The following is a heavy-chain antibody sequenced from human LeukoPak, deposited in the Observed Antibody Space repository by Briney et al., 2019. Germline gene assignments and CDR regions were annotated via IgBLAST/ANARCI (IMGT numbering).Heavy chain of an antibody. D-gene: IGHD3-3*01. CDR3: AKVRFWSGYYEGYFDY. V-gene: IGHV3-23*01. CDR2: ISGSGGST. J-gene: IGHJ4*02. Sequence: PGGSLRLSCAASGFTFSSYAMSWARQAPGKGLEWVSAISGSGGSTYYADSVKGRFTISRDNSKNTLYLQMNSLRAEDTAVYYCAKVRFWSGYYEGYFDYWGQGTLVTVSS. CDR1: GFTFSSYA.